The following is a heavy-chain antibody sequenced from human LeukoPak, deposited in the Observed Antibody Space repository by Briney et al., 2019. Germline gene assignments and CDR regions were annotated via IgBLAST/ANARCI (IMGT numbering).Heavy chain of an antibody. CDR3: ASLYSSSAYYYMDV. CDR2: ISSSSSYI. J-gene: IGHJ6*03. V-gene: IGHV3-21*01. CDR1: GFTFSSYS. Sequence: GSLRLSCAASGFTFSSYSMNWVRQAPGKGLEWVSSISSSSSYIYYADSVKGRFTISRDNAKNSLYLQMNSLRAEDTAVYCCASLYSSSAYYYMDVWGKGTTVTVSS. D-gene: IGHD6-6*01.